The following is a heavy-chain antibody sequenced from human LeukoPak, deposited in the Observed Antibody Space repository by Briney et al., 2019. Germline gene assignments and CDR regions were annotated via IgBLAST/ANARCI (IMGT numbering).Heavy chain of an antibody. J-gene: IGHJ1*01. CDR2: ISGSGRTT. Sequence: GGSLRLSCAASGFTFSSYAMSWVRQAPGKGLEWVPGISGSGRTTYYADSVKGRFTISRDNSKNTLYLQMNSLRAEDTAVYSCAKVGATAGTLRIEYFQHWGQGTLVTVSS. V-gene: IGHV3-23*01. CDR3: AKVGATAGTLRIEYFQH. CDR1: GFTFSSYA. D-gene: IGHD6-13*01.